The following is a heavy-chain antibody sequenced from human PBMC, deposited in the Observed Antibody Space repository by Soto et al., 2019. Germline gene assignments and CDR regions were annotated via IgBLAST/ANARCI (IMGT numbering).Heavy chain of an antibody. CDR3: ARDQGPVAAAGIPSGYYYGMDV. V-gene: IGHV1-69*06. D-gene: IGHD6-13*01. Sequence: SVKVSCKASGGTFSSYAISWVRQAPGQGLEWMGGIIPIFGTANYAQKFRGRVTITADKSTSTAYMELSSLRSEDTAVYYCARDQGPVAAAGIPSGYYYGMDVWGQGTTVTVSS. CDR2: IIPIFGTA. CDR1: GGTFSSYA. J-gene: IGHJ6*02.